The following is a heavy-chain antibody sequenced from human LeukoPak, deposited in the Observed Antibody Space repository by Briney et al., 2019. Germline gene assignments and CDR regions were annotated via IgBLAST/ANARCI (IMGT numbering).Heavy chain of an antibody. CDR3: AKSVGYSGYHPPDY. J-gene: IGHJ4*02. CDR2: ISGSGGST. CDR1: GFTFSSYA. D-gene: IGHD1-26*01. Sequence: GGSLRLSCAASGFTFSSYAMSWVRRAPGKGLEWVSGISGSGGSTYYADSVKGRFTMSRDNSKNTLYLQMNSLRAEDTAVYYCAKSVGYSGYHPPDYWGQGTLVTVSS. V-gene: IGHV3-23*01.